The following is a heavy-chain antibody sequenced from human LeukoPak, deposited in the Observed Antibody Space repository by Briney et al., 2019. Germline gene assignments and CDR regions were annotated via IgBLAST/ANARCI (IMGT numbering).Heavy chain of an antibody. CDR2: IKQDGSEK. CDR3: AAGGAY. V-gene: IGHV3-7*03. J-gene: IGHJ4*02. CDR1: GFTFSSYR. D-gene: IGHD2-8*02. Sequence: GGALRLSCAAPGFTFSSYRMKWVHQAPAKGLEWVANIKQDGSEKYYVDAVRGRFTISRDNAKNSLYLQMNSLRTEDTAVYYCAAGGAYWGQGTLVTVSS.